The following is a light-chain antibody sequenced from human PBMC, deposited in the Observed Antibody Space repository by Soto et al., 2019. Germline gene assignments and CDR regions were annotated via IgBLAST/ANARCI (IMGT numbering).Light chain of an antibody. CDR1: QGISSW. CDR2: AAS. CDR3: SEANSFPRT. Sequence: DIQMTQSPSSVSASVGDRVTITCRASQGISSWLAWYQQKPGKAPKLLIYAASSLQSGVPSRSSGSGSWTDFAHDINSQQSEAFAAYCCSEANSFPRTFGPWIIVDIK. J-gene: IGKJ3*01. V-gene: IGKV1-12*01.